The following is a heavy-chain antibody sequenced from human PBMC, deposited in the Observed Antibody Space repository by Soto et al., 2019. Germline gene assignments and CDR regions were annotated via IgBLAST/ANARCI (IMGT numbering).Heavy chain of an antibody. CDR3: ARDLTGYAMDV. CDR1: GDTLTNYH. J-gene: IGHJ6*02. CDR2: ISSAASRV. D-gene: IGHD2-2*01. V-gene: IGHV3-48*03. Sequence: PGGSLRLSCVINGDTLTNYHVNWVRQAPGKGLEWVSYISSAASRVLYADSVKGRFTITRDNAKNSLYLQMNTLRAEDTAVYYCARDLTGYAMDVWGQGTSVTVSS.